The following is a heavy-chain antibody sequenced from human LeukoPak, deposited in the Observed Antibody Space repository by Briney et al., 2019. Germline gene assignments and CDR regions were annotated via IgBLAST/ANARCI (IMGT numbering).Heavy chain of an antibody. V-gene: IGHV1-69*13. D-gene: IGHD3-3*01. Sequence: ASVKVSCKASGGTFSSYAISWVRQAPGQGLEWMGGIIPIFGTANYAKKFQGRVTITADESTSTAYMELSSLRSEDMAVYYCARAPITIFGVVIEGVFDYWGQGTLVTVSS. CDR3: ARAPITIFGVVIEGVFDY. CDR2: IIPIFGTA. CDR1: GGTFSSYA. J-gene: IGHJ4*02.